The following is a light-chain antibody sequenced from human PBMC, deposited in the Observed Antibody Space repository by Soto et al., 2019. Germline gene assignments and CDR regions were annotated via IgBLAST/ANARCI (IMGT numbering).Light chain of an antibody. J-gene: IGKJ1*01. CDR3: QQYYSTPRT. V-gene: IGKV4-1*01. Sequence: DIVMTQSPDSLAVSLGERATINCKSSQSVLYSSNNKNYLAWYQQKPGQPPKLLISWASTRESGVPDRFSGSGSRTDFTLTISSLQAKDVAVYYCQQYYSTPRTFGQGTKVEIK. CDR2: WAS. CDR1: QSVLYSSNNKNY.